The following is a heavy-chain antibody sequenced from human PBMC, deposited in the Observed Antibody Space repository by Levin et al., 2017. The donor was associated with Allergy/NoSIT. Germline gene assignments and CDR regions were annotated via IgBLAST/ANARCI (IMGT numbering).Heavy chain of an antibody. CDR1: GFTFSRYY. CDR2: ITLDVTDT. Sequence: GGSLRLSCAASGFTFSRYYMHWVRQAPGKGLVWVSRITLDVTDTYYADSVKGRFTISRDNAENTLFLQMNSLRAEDTAIYYCARGGCSSTSCLDYWGQGILVTVSA. D-gene: IGHD2-2*01. J-gene: IGHJ4*02. V-gene: IGHV3-74*01. CDR3: ARGGCSSTSCLDY.